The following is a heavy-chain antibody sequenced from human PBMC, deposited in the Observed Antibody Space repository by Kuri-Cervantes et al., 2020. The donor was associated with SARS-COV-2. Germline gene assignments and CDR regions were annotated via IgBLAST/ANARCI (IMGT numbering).Heavy chain of an antibody. CDR2: MNPNSGNT. Sequence: ASVKVSCKASGGSFTSYEINWVRQATGQGLEWMGWMNPNSGNTGYAQKFQGRVTMTRNTSISTAYMELSSLRSEDTAVYYCARAPRIGQQLVRRYYFDYWGQGTLVTVSS. D-gene: IGHD6-13*01. CDR3: ARAPRIGQQLVRRYYFDY. V-gene: IGHV1-8*01. CDR1: GGSFTSYE. J-gene: IGHJ4*02.